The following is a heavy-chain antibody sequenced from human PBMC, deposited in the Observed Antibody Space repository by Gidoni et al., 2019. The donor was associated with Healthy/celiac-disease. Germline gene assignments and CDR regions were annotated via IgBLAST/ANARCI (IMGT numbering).Heavy chain of an antibody. CDR1: DFTFSDYY. Sequence: QVQLVASGGGLFKPGGSLRLSCAASDFTFSDYYMSWFRQAPGKGLWWVSYISSSGSTIYYADSVKGRFTISRDNAKNSLYLQMNSLRAEDTAVYYCARDGGEFITIFGVVTNHGWFDPWGQGTLVTVSS. D-gene: IGHD3-3*01. CDR2: ISSSGSTI. J-gene: IGHJ5*02. V-gene: IGHV3-11*01. CDR3: ARDGGEFITIFGVVTNHGWFDP.